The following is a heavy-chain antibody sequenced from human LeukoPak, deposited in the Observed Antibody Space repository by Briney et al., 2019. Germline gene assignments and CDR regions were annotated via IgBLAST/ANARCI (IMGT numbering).Heavy chain of an antibody. CDR3: AREAPSLDAFDI. J-gene: IGHJ3*02. V-gene: IGHV3-33*01. Sequence: GGSLRLSCAASGFTFSSYGMHWVRQAPGKGLEWVAVIWYDGSNKYYADSVKGRFTISRGNSKNTLYLQMNSLRAEDTAVYYCAREAPSLDAFDIWGQGTMVTVSS. CDR1: GFTFSSYG. CDR2: IWYDGSNK.